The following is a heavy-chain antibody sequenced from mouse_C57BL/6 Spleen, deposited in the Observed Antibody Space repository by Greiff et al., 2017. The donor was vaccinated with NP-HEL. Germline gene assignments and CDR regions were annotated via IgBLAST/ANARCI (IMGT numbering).Heavy chain of an antibody. CDR3: ARAITTVVATDY. J-gene: IGHJ2*01. CDR2: IHPNSGST. CDR1: GYTFTSYW. D-gene: IGHD1-1*01. Sequence: QVQLQQPGAELVKPGASVKLSCKASGYTFTSYWMHWVKQRPGQGLEWIGMIHPNSGSTNYNEKFKSKATLTVDKSSSTAYMQLSSLTSEDSAVYYCARAITTVVATDYWGKGTTLTVSS. V-gene: IGHV1-64*01.